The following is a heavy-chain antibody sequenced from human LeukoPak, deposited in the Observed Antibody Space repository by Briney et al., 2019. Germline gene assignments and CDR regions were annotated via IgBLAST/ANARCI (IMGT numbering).Heavy chain of an antibody. Sequence: PGGSLRLSCVGSGFTLSSYAMSWVRQAPGKGLEGVSAISGSGGSTYYADSVKGRFTISRDNSKNTLYLQMNSLRAEDTAVYYCANSGYSYGYFFGLFDYWGQGTLVTVSS. CDR1: GFTLSSYA. D-gene: IGHD5-18*01. CDR3: ANSGYSYGYFFGLFDY. J-gene: IGHJ4*02. CDR2: ISGSGGST. V-gene: IGHV3-23*01.